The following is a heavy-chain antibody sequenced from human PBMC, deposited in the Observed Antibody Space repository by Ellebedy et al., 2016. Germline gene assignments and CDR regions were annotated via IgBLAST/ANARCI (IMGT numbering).Heavy chain of an antibody. CDR3: AKGPHYVWGSYRYAPNFDY. Sequence: GESLKISXAASGFTFSSHAMSWVRQAPGKGLEWVSGISGSGGSTYYADSVKGRFTISRDNSKNTLYLQMNSLRAEDTAVYYCAKGPHYVWGSYRYAPNFDYWGQGTLVTVSS. D-gene: IGHD3-16*02. CDR2: ISGSGGST. CDR1: GFTFSSHA. V-gene: IGHV3-23*01. J-gene: IGHJ4*02.